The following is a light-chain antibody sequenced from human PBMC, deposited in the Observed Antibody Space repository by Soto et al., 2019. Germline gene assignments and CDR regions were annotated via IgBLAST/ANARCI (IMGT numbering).Light chain of an antibody. CDR3: QQRSSWPLT. Sequence: EIVLTQYPATLSLSPGERATLSCRASRSVSDYLAWYQQKPGQSPRLIVYGASNMATGIPARFSGSGSGTDFTLTIVTLEPEDFAVYYCQQRSSWPLTFGGGTKVEIK. CDR1: RSVSDY. J-gene: IGKJ4*01. V-gene: IGKV3-11*01. CDR2: GAS.